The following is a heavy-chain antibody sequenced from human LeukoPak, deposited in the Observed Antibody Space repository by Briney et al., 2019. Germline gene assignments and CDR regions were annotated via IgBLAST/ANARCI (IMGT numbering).Heavy chain of an antibody. D-gene: IGHD3-3*01. CDR2: IYTSGST. J-gene: IGHJ4*02. CDR1: GGSISSYY. CDR3: ARSLYDFWSGYYEFPRYYFDY. V-gene: IGHV4-4*07. Sequence: SETLSLTCTVSGGSISSYYWSWIRQPAGKGLEWIGRIYTSGSTNYNPSLKSRVTMSVDTSKNQFSLKLSSVTAADTAVYYCARSLYDFWSGYYEFPRYYFDYWGQGTLVTVSS.